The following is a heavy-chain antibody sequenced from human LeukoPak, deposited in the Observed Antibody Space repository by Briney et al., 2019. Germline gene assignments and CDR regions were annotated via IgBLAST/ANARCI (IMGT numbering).Heavy chain of an antibody. Sequence: PGGSLRLSCAASGFTFSSYSMTWVRQAPGKGLEWVSYISSSSSTIYYADSVKGRFTISRDNAKNSLYLQMNSLRAEDTAVYYCARVPRRGVAAAAFDYWGQGTLVTVSS. V-gene: IGHV3-48*01. CDR3: ARVPRRGVAAAAFDY. CDR1: GFTFSSYS. D-gene: IGHD6-13*01. CDR2: ISSSSSTI. J-gene: IGHJ4*02.